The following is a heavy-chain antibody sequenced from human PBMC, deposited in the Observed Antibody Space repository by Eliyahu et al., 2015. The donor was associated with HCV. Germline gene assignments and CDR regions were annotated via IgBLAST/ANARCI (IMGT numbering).Heavy chain of an antibody. J-gene: IGHJ6*03. Sequence: QVQLQESGPGLVKPSETLSLTCTVSGGSISSYSWSWIRQPAGKGLEWIGRIYTSGSTNYNPSLKSRVTMSVDTSKNQFSLKLSSVTAADTAVYYCARDLTTVTRDYYYYYMDVWGKGTTVTVSS. CDR1: GGSISSYS. V-gene: IGHV4-4*07. CDR2: IYTSGST. CDR3: ARDLTTVTRDYYYYYMDV. D-gene: IGHD4-17*01.